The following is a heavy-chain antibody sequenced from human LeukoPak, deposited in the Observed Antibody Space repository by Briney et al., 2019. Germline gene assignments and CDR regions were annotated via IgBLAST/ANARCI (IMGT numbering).Heavy chain of an antibody. CDR1: AFTFSSYW. J-gene: IGHJ3*02. V-gene: IGHV3-7*01. Sequence: GASLRLSCAASAFTFSSYWMSWVRQAPGKGLEWGANIKQDGSEKYYVGSVKGRFTIYRDNAKNSLHLQMNSLRGGDTALYYCATSQTTSGRYGNAFDIWGQGTMVTVSS. CDR3: ATSQTTSGRYGNAFDI. CDR2: IKQDGSEK. D-gene: IGHD6-19*01.